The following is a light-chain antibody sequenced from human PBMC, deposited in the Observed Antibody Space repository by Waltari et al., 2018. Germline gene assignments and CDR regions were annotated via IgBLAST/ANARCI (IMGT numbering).Light chain of an antibody. CDR3: QQYYSTPVT. J-gene: IGKJ4*01. CDR2: WSS. V-gene: IGKV4-1*01. CDR1: QSLLSSSNHKNY. Sequence: DIVMTQSPDSLAVSTGERATINRKSSQSLLSSSNHKNYLTWYQQKPGQPPKLLIYWSSTRDSGVPDRFSGSGSGTDFTLTISSLQAEDVAVYYCQQYYSTPVTFGGGTRVEIK.